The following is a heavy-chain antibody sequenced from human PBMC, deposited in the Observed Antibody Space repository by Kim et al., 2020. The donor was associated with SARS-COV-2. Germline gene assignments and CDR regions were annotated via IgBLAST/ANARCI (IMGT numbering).Heavy chain of an antibody. V-gene: IGHV4-31*02. CDR2: T. J-gene: IGHJ5*02. CDR3: ARVYLKSCFDP. D-gene: IGHD2-8*01. Sequence: TYYNPSHKSRVTISVDTSKNQFSLKLSSVTGADTAVYYCARVYLKSCFDPWGQGTLVTVSS.